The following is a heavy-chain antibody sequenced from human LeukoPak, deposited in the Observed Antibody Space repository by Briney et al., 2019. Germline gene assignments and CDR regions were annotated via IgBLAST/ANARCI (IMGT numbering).Heavy chain of an antibody. CDR2: IYDSGTT. CDR1: GFTFSSYD. V-gene: IGHV3-53*01. J-gene: IGHJ4*02. Sequence: GRSLRLSCAASGFTFSSYDMHWVRQAPGKGLEWVSVIYDSGTTYYADSVKGRFLIFRDTSKNTVDLQMNSLRVEDTAVYYCAGRRSSGWYAYWGQGTLVTVSS. CDR3: AGRRSSGWYAY. D-gene: IGHD6-13*01.